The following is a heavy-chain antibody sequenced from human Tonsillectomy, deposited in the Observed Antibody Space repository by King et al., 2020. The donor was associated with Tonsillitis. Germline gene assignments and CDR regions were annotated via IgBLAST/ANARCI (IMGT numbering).Heavy chain of an antibody. CDR2: IYYSGST. V-gene: IGHV4-30-2*01. CDR1: GGSISSGGYS. CDR3: ARERVRSEYYHSSVFDY. J-gene: IGHJ4*02. D-gene: IGHD3-22*01. Sequence: LQLQESGSGLVKPSQTLSLTCAVSGGSISSGGYSWSWIRQPPGKGLEWIGYIYYSGSTYYNPSLKSRVTISVDRSKNQFSLKLSSVTAEDTAVYYCARERVRSEYYHSSVFDYWGQGTLVTVSS.